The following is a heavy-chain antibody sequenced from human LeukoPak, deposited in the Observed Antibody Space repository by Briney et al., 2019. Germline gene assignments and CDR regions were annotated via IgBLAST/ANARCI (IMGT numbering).Heavy chain of an antibody. D-gene: IGHD3-10*01. CDR1: GYTFATYD. V-gene: IGHV1-8*02. CDR2: MNPNSGNT. Sequence: ASVKVSCKASGYTFATYDIDWVRQAPGQGLEWMGWMNPNSGNTGYAQKFQGRVTMTRNTSISTAYMELSSLRSEDTAVYYCARAMESYYGSGSYSQDWGQGTLVTVSS. J-gene: IGHJ4*02. CDR3: ARAMESYYGSGSYSQD.